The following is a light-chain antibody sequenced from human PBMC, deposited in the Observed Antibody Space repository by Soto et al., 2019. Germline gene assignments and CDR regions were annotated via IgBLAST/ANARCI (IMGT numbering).Light chain of an antibody. V-gene: IGKV1-5*01. CDR2: DAS. J-gene: IGKJ2*01. CDR1: QSISSW. CDR3: QQYGSSPYT. Sequence: DIQVTQSPSTLSASVGDRVTFPCRASQSISSWLAWYQQKPGKAPKLLLYDASTLQSGVPSRFSGSGSGTDFTLTISRLEPEDFAVYYCQQYGSSPYTFGQGTKVDIK.